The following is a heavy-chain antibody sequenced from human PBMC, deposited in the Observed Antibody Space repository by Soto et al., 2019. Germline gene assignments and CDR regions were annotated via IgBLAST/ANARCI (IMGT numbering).Heavy chain of an antibody. J-gene: IGHJ6*02. V-gene: IGHV3-7*01. CDR3: ARALQLVRVYYYGMDV. CDR2: IKQDGSEK. D-gene: IGHD6-6*01. CDR1: GFTFSSYG. Sequence: LRLSCAASGFTFSSYGMHWVRQAPGKGLEWVANIKQDGSEKYYVDSVKGRFTISRDNAKNSLYLQMNSLRAEDTAVYYCARALQLVRVYYYGMDVWGQGTTVTVSS.